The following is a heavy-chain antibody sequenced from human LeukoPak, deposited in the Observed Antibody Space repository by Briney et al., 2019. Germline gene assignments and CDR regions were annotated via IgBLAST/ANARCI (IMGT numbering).Heavy chain of an antibody. V-gene: IGHV3-7*01. CDR1: GFTFSSCW. CDR2: IKEDGGEK. J-gene: IGHJ4*02. D-gene: IGHD6-19*01. CDR3: AKYRPLAGLEY. Sequence: PGGSLRLSCAACGFTFSSCWMSWVRQAPGKGLEWLANIKEDGGEKYYVDSVKGRFTISRDNAKNSLYLQMNSLRDKDTAVYYCAKYRPLAGLEYWGQGTLVTVSS.